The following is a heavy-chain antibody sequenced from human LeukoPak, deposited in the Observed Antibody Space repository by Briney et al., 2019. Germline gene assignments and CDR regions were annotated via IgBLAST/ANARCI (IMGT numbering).Heavy chain of an antibody. Sequence: ARRLSCTSSRFTFLVYAMSSARQAPGKGMEGVGFVTRNAYGETKEYAASVRRRFNISRDDSKSIADLQMSSLKTEHTAVYYCTTPGYDLVYRGQGTLATDSS. J-gene: IGHJ4*02. D-gene: IGHD5-18*01. CDR1: RFTFLVYA. CDR3: TTPGYDLVY. CDR2: VTRNAYGETK. V-gene: IGHV3-49*04.